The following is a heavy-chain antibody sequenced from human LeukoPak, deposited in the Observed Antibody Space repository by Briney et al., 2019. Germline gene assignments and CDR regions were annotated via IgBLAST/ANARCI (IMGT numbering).Heavy chain of an antibody. D-gene: IGHD6-13*01. Sequence: AGGCLRLSCAASGFTFSSYWMHWVRQAPGKGLMWVSRITSDGSSTSYADSVKGRLTISRDNAKNTLYLQMNSLRAEDTAVYYCAKVVSGNGYSSSWTLGYYYYMDVWGKGTTVTVSS. J-gene: IGHJ6*03. CDR2: ITSDGSST. CDR1: GFTFSSYW. CDR3: AKVVSGNGYSSSWTLGYYYYMDV. V-gene: IGHV3-74*01.